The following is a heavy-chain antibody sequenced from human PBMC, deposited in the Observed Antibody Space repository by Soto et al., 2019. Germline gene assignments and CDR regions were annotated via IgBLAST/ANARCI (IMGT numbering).Heavy chain of an antibody. CDR2: IYPSDSDT. Sequence: PGESLKISCKGSGYTFTSYWIGWVRQMPGKGLEWMGIIYPSDSDTRYSPSFQGQVTISADKSISTAYLQWSSLKASDPAIYYCAKHVTAAGTPYYDLAVWGKGTTVTVSS. V-gene: IGHV5-51*01. CDR3: AKHVTAAGTPYYDLAV. D-gene: IGHD6-13*01. CDR1: GYTFTSYW. J-gene: IGHJ6*03.